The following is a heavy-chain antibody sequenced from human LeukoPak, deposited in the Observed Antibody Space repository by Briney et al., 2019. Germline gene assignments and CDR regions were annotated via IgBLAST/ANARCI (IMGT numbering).Heavy chain of an antibody. CDR3: ARASWVSSTDALR. Sequence: GGSLRLSCAASGFSFTNYAMSWVRQAPARGPEWVSSLRGNGETFYADSVKGRCTLSKDDPRNTVYLQLNDLGVEDTAIDYCARASWVSSTDALRWGQGTLVTVSS. J-gene: IGHJ4*02. CDR2: LRGNGET. CDR1: GFSFTNYA. V-gene: IGHV3-23*01. D-gene: IGHD2-15*01.